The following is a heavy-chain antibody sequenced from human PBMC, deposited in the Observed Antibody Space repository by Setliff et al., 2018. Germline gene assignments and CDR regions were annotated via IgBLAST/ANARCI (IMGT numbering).Heavy chain of an antibody. V-gene: IGHV3-21*01. CDR2: ISSSSSYI. CDR3: ARVGSKPQLGWFDP. CDR1: GFTFSGYY. Sequence: GGSLRLSCAASGFTFSGYYMQWVRQAPGKGLEWVSSISSSSSYIYYADSVKGRFTISRDNARNTLYLQMNSLTAEDTAVYYCARVGSKPQLGWFDPWGQGTLVTVSS. J-gene: IGHJ5*02. D-gene: IGHD1-26*01.